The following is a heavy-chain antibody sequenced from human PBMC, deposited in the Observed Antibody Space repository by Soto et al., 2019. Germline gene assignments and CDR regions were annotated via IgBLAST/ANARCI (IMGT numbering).Heavy chain of an antibody. CDR1: GYTFTAYG. CDR3: ARGVAVAAVYYFDY. D-gene: IGHD6-19*01. Sequence: ASVKVSCKASGYTFTAYGITWVRQAPGQGLEYMGWISTHNGKTNYAQKLQGRVILTTDKSTSTAYMELRALTSGDTAVYYCARGVAVAAVYYFDYWGQGTLVTVSS. J-gene: IGHJ4*02. CDR2: ISTHNGKT. V-gene: IGHV1-18*04.